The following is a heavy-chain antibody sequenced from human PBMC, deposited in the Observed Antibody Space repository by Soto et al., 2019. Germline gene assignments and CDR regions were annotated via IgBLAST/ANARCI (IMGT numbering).Heavy chain of an antibody. Sequence: EVQLVESGGGLVQPGRSLRLSCAASGFTFDDYAMHWVRQAPGKGLEWVSGISWNSGSIGYADSVKGRFTISRDNAKNSLYLQMNSLIAEDTALYYCASGGDCTNGVCYPTFDYWGQGTLVTVSS. D-gene: IGHD2-8*01. CDR2: ISWNSGSI. J-gene: IGHJ4*02. V-gene: IGHV3-9*01. CDR3: ASGGDCTNGVCYPTFDY. CDR1: GFTFDDYA.